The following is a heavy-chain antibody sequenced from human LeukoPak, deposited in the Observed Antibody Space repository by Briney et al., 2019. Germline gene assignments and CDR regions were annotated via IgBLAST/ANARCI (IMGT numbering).Heavy chain of an antibody. Sequence: GRSLRLSCAASGFTFSSYGMHWVRQAPGKGLEWVAFIRYDGSNKYYADSVKGRFTISRDNSKSTLYLQMNSLRAEDTAVYYCARDQPFRGIAAYWGQGTLVTVSS. CDR1: GFTFSSYG. V-gene: IGHV3-30*02. CDR2: IRYDGSNK. J-gene: IGHJ4*02. D-gene: IGHD6-13*01. CDR3: ARDQPFRGIAAY.